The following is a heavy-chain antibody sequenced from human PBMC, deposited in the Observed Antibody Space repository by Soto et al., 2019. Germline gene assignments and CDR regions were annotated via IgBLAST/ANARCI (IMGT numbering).Heavy chain of an antibody. CDR3: ARDQVLRYFDWLPRDNWFDP. J-gene: IGHJ5*02. D-gene: IGHD3-9*01. Sequence: GASVKVSCKASGYTFTSYGISWVRQAPGQGLELMGWISAYNGNTNYAQKLQGRVTMTTDTSTSTAYMELRSLRSDDTAVYYFARDQVLRYFDWLPRDNWFDPWGQGTLVTVSS. CDR1: GYTFTSYG. CDR2: ISAYNGNT. V-gene: IGHV1-18*01.